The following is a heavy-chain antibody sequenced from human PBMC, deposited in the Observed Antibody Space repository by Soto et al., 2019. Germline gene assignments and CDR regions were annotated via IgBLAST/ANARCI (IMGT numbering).Heavy chain of an antibody. D-gene: IGHD3-10*01. CDR3: AREGITMVRGAVYYHYGMDV. Sequence: EVQLVESGGGLVQPGGSLRLSCAASGFTFSSYLMSWVRQAQGKGLAWGANIKQDGSEKYYVDSVKGRRTISRENAKNSLNMQRKSLRAEDTAVYYSAREGITMVRGAVYYHYGMDVWGKGTTVTVSS. CDR1: GFTFSSYL. V-gene: IGHV3-7*01. CDR2: IKQDGSEK. J-gene: IGHJ6*04.